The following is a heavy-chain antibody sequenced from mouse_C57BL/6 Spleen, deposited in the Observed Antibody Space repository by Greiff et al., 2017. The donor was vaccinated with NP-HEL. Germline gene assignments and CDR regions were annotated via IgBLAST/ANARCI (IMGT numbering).Heavy chain of an antibody. CDR1: GFSLTSYG. Sequence: QVQLQQSGPGLVQPSQSLSITCTVSGFSLTSYGVHWVRQSPGKGLEWLGVIWSGGSTDYNAAFISRLSISKDNSKSQVFFKMNSLQADDTAIYYCATYDYDGEFAYWGQGTLVTVSA. CDR2: IWSGGST. CDR3: ATYDYDGEFAY. V-gene: IGHV2-2*01. D-gene: IGHD2-4*01. J-gene: IGHJ3*01.